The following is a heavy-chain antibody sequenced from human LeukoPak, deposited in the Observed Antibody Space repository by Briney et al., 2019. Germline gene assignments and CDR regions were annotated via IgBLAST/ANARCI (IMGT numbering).Heavy chain of an antibody. CDR1: GFSFISYG. CDR3: AKRPSDYGDYVTYFNY. V-gene: IGHV3-30*18. J-gene: IGHJ4*02. D-gene: IGHD4-17*01. CDR2: ISDDGRNK. Sequence: GGSLRLSCAASGFSFISYGMHWVRQAPGKGLEWVGVISDDGRNKKYADSVKGRFTISRDNSKDTLYLQMNSLRDEDTAVYYCAKRPSDYGDYVTYFNYWGQGTLVTVSS.